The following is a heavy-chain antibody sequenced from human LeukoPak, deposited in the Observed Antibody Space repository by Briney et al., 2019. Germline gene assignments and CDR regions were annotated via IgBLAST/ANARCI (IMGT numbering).Heavy chain of an antibody. CDR2: INPSGGST. V-gene: IGHV1-46*01. CDR1: GYTFPSYY. J-gene: IGHJ4*02. Sequence: ASVKVSCKASGYTFPSYYMHWVRQAPGQGLEWMGIINPSGGSTSYAQRFQGRVTMTRDTSTSTVYMELSSLRSEDTAVYYCARDKGGGIVGATDYYFDYWGQGTLVTVSS. CDR3: ARDKGGGIVGATDYYFDY. D-gene: IGHD1-26*01.